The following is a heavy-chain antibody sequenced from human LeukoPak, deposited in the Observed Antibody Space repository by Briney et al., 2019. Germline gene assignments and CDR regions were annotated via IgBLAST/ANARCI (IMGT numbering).Heavy chain of an antibody. J-gene: IGHJ5*02. CDR1: GGSISSGDYY. Sequence: SETLSLTCSVSGGSISSGDYYWSWIRQPPGRGLEWIGYIYYSGSTYYNPSLKSRVSISVDTSKNQFSLNLSSVTAADTAVYYCAREEWFDPWGQGTLVAVSS. CDR2: IYYSGST. CDR3: AREEWFDP. V-gene: IGHV4-30-4*08.